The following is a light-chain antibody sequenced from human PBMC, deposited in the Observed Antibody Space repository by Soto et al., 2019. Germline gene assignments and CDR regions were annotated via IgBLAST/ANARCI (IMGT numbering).Light chain of an antibody. CDR3: QQSNSTPLT. J-gene: IGKJ3*01. Sequence: DIQMTQSPSSLSASVGDRVTITCRASQSISSYLNWYQQKPGKAPKLLIYAASSLQSGVPSSFSGSGSETHFTLTISSLQPEYFANYYCQQSNSTPLTFGPGTKVDIK. CDR1: QSISSY. CDR2: AAS. V-gene: IGKV1-39*01.